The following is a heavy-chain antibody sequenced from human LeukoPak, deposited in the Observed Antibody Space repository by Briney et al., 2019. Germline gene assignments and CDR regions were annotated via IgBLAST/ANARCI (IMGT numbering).Heavy chain of an antibody. CDR2: IWHDGTYI. CDR3: AREGPTTAVGSGAPDI. D-gene: IGHD6-13*01. CDR1: GFTFSDYT. V-gene: IGHV3-33*01. Sequence: GGSLRLSCPASGFTFSDYTMQWLRQAPGKGLEWEAVIWHDGTYISYGDSVRGRFTISRDNSKNTLYLQMNSLRAEDTAVYYCAREGPTTAVGSGAPDIWGLGTMVTVSS. J-gene: IGHJ3*02.